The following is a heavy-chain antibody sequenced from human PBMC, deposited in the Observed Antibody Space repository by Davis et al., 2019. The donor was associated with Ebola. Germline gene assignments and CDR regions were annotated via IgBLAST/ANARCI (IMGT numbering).Heavy chain of an antibody. D-gene: IGHD1-20*01. Sequence: SETLSLTCAVSGDSINSSKWWSWVRQSPGKGLEWIGEISHSGSTNYNPSLKSRVTISVDTSKNQFSLKLSSVSAADTAVYYCARREHNWNYFDYWGQGTLVTVSS. CDR3: ARREHNWNYFDY. CDR2: ISHSGST. V-gene: IGHV4-4*02. CDR1: GDSINSSKW. J-gene: IGHJ4*02.